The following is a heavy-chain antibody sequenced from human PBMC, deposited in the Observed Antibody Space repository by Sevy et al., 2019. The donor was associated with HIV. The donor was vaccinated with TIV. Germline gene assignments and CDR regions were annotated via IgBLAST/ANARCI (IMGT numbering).Heavy chain of an antibody. CDR2: IYPGDSDT. CDR1: GYSFTSYW. V-gene: IGHV5-51*01. Sequence: GESLKISCKGSGYSFTSYWIGWVRQMPGKGLEWMGIIYPGDSDTRYSPSFQGQVTISADKSISTAYLQWSSLKASDTAMYYCASVTMVRGVINWFDPWGQRTLVTVSS. D-gene: IGHD3-10*01. CDR3: ASVTMVRGVINWFDP. J-gene: IGHJ5*02.